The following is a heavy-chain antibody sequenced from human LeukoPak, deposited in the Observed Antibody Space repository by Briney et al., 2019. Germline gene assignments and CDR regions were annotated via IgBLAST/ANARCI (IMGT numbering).Heavy chain of an antibody. CDR2: IVHTGGT. CDR1: GGSFSAYY. Sequence: PSETLSLTCAVYGGSFSAYYWSWIRQSPEKGLEWIGEIVHTGGTNYNPSLKSRVTMAVDKSKNQFSLKLRSVTAADTAVYYCARDRGTWNDDGFDYWGQGTLVTVSS. D-gene: IGHD1-1*01. J-gene: IGHJ4*02. CDR3: ARDRGTWNDDGFDY. V-gene: IGHV4-34*12.